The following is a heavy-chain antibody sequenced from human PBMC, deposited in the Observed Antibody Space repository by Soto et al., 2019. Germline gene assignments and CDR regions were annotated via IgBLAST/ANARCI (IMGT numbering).Heavy chain of an antibody. Sequence: SETLSRTCTVSGASINCFYWSWIRKSAGKGLEWIGRIYATGTTDYNPSLKSRVMMSVDTSKKQFSLKLRSVTAADTAVYYCVRDGTKTLRDWFDPWGQGISVTVSS. CDR2: IYATGTT. V-gene: IGHV4-4*07. CDR3: VRDGTKTLRDWFDP. J-gene: IGHJ5*02. D-gene: IGHD1-1*01. CDR1: GASINCFY.